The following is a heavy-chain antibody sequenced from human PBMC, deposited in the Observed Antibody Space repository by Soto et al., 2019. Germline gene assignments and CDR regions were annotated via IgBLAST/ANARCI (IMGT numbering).Heavy chain of an antibody. D-gene: IGHD2-15*01. CDR2: IIPILGIA. CDR1: GGTFSSYT. J-gene: IGHJ5*02. Sequence: QVQLVQSEAEVKKPGSSVTVSCTASGGTFSSYTISWVRQAPGHGLEWMGRIIPILGIANYAQKFQGRVTITADKSTSTAYMELRSLRSEDTAVYYCARDDCSGGSCYSFISMDFSWFDPWGQGTLVAVSS. V-gene: IGHV1-69*08. CDR3: ARDDCSGGSCYSFISMDFSWFDP.